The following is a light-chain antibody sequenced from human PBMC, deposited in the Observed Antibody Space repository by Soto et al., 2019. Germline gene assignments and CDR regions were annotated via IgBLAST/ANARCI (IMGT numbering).Light chain of an antibody. Sequence: IVLTQSPATLSVSPGERATLSCRASQRVSSNLVWYQQKPGQAPRLLIYGASTRATGIPARFSGGGSGTEFTLTISSLQSEDFAVYYCQQYNSWPYTFGQGTKLEIK. CDR1: QRVSSN. V-gene: IGKV3-15*01. CDR3: QQYNSWPYT. J-gene: IGKJ2*01. CDR2: GAS.